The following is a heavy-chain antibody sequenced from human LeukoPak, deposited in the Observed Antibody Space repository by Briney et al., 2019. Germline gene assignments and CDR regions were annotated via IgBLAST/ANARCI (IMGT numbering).Heavy chain of an antibody. CDR2: ISGSGGST. CDR1: GFTFSSYA. V-gene: IGHV3-23*01. D-gene: IGHD6-19*01. CDR3: ARDLAVAGTAFDH. J-gene: IGHJ4*02. Sequence: GGSLRLSCAASGFTFSSYAMSWVRQAPGKGLEWVSAISGSGGSTYYADSVKGRFTISRDNSKNTLYLQMNSLRAEDTAVYYCARDLAVAGTAFDHWGQGTLVTVSS.